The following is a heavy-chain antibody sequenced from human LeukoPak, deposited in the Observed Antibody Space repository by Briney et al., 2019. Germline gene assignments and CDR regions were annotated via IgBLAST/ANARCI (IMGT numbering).Heavy chain of an antibody. CDR1: GGTFSSYA. J-gene: IGHJ4*02. Sequence: SVKVSCKASGGTFSSYAISWVRQAPGQGLEWMGGIIPIFGTANYAQKFQGRVTMTRDTSISTAYMELSRLRSDDTAVYYCAREGIVVVVAAFDYWGQGTLVTVSS. CDR3: AREGIVVVVAAFDY. D-gene: IGHD2-15*01. V-gene: IGHV1-69*05. CDR2: IIPIFGTA.